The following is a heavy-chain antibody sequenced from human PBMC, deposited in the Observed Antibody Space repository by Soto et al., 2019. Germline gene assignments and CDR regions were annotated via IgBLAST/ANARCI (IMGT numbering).Heavy chain of an antibody. CDR1: GGTFSSYA. J-gene: IGHJ6*02. CDR2: IIPIFGTA. CDR3: AVGGGSCYSCYYYGMDV. D-gene: IGHD2-15*01. V-gene: IGHV1-69*13. Sequence: ASVKVSCKASGGTFSSYAISWVRQAPGQVLEWMGGIIPIFGTANYAQKFQGRVTITADESTSTAYMELSSLRSEDTAVYYCAVGGGSCYSCYYYGMDVWGQGTTVTVSS.